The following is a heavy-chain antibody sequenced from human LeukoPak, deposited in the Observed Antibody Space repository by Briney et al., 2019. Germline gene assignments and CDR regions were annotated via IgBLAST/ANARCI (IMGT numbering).Heavy chain of an antibody. V-gene: IGHV1-46*01. Sequence: ASVKVSCKASGYTFTSYYMHWVRQAPGQGLEWMGIINPSGGSTSYAQKFQGRVTMTRDTSTSTVYMELSSLRSEDTAVYYCARDGEVTQEGDRFDPWGQGTLVTVSS. D-gene: IGHD4-23*01. J-gene: IGHJ5*02. CDR1: GYTFTSYY. CDR3: ARDGEVTQEGDRFDP. CDR2: INPSGGST.